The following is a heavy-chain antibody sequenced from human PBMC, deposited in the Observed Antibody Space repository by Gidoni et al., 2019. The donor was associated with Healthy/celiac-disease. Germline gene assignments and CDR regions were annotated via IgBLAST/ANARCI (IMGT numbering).Heavy chain of an antibody. J-gene: IGHJ4*02. CDR2: ISGSGGST. CDR3: AKRYSSGWFGDFYFDY. CDR1: GFPFSIYA. Sequence: EVQLLESGGGLVQPGGSLRLSCAASGFPFSIYAMSWVRQAPGKGLEWVSAISGSGGSTYYADSVKGRFTISRDNSKNTLYLQMNSLRAEDTAVYYCAKRYSSGWFGDFYFDYWGQGTLVTVSS. V-gene: IGHV3-23*01. D-gene: IGHD6-19*01.